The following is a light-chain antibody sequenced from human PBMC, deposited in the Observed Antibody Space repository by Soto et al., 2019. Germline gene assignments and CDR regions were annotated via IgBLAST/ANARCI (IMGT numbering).Light chain of an antibody. CDR2: AAS. J-gene: IGKJ3*01. CDR1: QSISRY. V-gene: IGKV1-39*01. Sequence: DIQMTQSPSALSASVGDRVTITCRASQSISRYLNWYQQQPGKAPEPLIYAASSLQSGVPSRFSGSGSGTDFTLTISNLQPEDFATYFCQQTYSTLFTFGPGTKVEIK. CDR3: QQTYSTLFT.